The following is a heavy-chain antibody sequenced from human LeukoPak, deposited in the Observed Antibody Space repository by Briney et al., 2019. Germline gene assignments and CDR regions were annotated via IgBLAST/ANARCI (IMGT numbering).Heavy chain of an antibody. CDR2: ISVSGGDT. V-gene: IGHV3-23*01. J-gene: IGHJ4*02. Sequence: GGSLRLSCAASGFTFSSYAMSWVRQAPGKGLEWVSTISVSGGDTFYADSVKGRFTTSRDNSKNTLYLQMNSLRAEDTAVYYCARSGWYFPVDYWGQGTLVTVSS. CDR1: GFTFSSYA. CDR3: ARSGWYFPVDY. D-gene: IGHD6-19*01.